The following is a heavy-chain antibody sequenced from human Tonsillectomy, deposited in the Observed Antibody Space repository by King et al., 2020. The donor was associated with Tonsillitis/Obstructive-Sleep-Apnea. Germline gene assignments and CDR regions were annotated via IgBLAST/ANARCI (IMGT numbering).Heavy chain of an antibody. CDR3: ARVREGEGSSPRGYYYYYYMDV. J-gene: IGHJ6*03. CDR2: ISDSGST. V-gene: IGHV4-59*01. CDR1: GGSITSNY. Sequence: VPLQESGPGLVKPSETLSLTCTVSGGSITSNYWSWIRQPPGKGLEWIGYISDSGSTNYNPSLKSRVTISADTSKNQFSLKVSSVTAADTALYYCARVREGEGSSPRGYYYYYYMDVWGKGTTVTVSS. D-gene: IGHD6-6*01.